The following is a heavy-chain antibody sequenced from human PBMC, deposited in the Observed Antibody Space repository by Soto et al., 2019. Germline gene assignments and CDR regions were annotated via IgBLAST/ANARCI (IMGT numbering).Heavy chain of an antibody. Sequence: QVHLVQSGAEVKKPGASVKVSCKGSGYGFTTYGITWVRQAPGQGLEWMAWISAHNGNTNYAQKLQGRVTVTRDTATSTAYMELIGLRSDDTAVYYCARGRDGDYWGQGALVTVSS. CDR3: ARGRDGDY. CDR2: ISAHNGNT. J-gene: IGHJ4*02. CDR1: GYGFTTYG. D-gene: IGHD6-6*01. V-gene: IGHV1-18*01.